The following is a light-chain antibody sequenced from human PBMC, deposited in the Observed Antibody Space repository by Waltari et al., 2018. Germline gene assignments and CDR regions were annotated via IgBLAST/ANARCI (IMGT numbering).Light chain of an antibody. V-gene: IGKV3-15*01. CDR1: LSITSN. J-gene: IGKJ2*02. Sequence: VMTQFPATLSLSPGESATLFCRASLSITSNLAWYQQKPGQAPRLLMYGASIRAPGIPARVSGSGSGTEFTLTISSLQSEDFAVYYCHQYNNWPGTFGQGTKLEIK. CDR3: HQYNNWPGT. CDR2: GAS.